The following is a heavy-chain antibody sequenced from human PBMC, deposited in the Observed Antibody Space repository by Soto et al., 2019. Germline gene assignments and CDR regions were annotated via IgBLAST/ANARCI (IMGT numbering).Heavy chain of an antibody. J-gene: IGHJ4*02. CDR3: ARPGYSSGWDYFDY. D-gene: IGHD6-19*01. CDR1: GGSISSSSYY. V-gene: IGHV4-39*01. CDR2: IYYSGST. Sequence: QLQLQESGPGLVKPSETLSLTCTVSGGSISSSSYYWGWIRQPPGKGLEWIGSIYYSGSTYYNPSLKSRVTISVDTSKNQFSLKLSSVTAADTAVYYCARPGYSSGWDYFDYWGQGTLVTVSS.